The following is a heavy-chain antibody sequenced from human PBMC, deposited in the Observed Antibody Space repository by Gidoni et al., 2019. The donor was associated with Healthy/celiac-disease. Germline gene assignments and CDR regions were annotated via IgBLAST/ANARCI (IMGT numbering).Heavy chain of an antibody. Sequence: EVQLVESGGGLVQPGGSLRLSCAASGFTVSSNYMSWVRQAPGKGLEWVSVIYSGGSTYYADSVKGRFTISRDNSKNTLYLQMNSLRAEDTAVYYCARWRANSSGYSRNAFDIWGQGTMVTVSS. CDR3: ARWRANSSGYSRNAFDI. V-gene: IGHV3-66*02. D-gene: IGHD3-22*01. CDR1: GFTVSSNY. CDR2: IYSGGST. J-gene: IGHJ3*02.